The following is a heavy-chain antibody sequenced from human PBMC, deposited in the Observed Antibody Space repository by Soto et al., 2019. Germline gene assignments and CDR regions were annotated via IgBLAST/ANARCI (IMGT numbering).Heavy chain of an antibody. CDR3: ARHAPYGPIDY. CDR2: MLYSGNT. Sequence: SQTLSLPCTVPGDSISSSTHSWVWLPQSPGKGPEWVGSMLYSGNTYYNPSLKNRVTRSVDTSKNQFSLKLSSVTVADTAVYYCARHAPYGPIDYWGQGTLVTVSS. CDR1: GDSISSSTHS. V-gene: IGHV4-39*01. D-gene: IGHD3-10*01. J-gene: IGHJ4*02.